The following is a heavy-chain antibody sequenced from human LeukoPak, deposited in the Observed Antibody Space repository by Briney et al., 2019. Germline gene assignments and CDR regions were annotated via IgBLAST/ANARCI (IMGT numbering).Heavy chain of an antibody. CDR2: ISPSADIK. CDR3: AKDDAWLRFGE. V-gene: IGHV3-23*01. CDR1: DGSITSNY. Sequence: PSETLSLTCAVSDGSITSNYYWGWIRQAPGKGLEWVSGISPSADIKYYADSVKGRFAISRDNSKNMLYLEVISLTADDTAVYYCAKDDAWLRFGEWSQGTLVTVSS. D-gene: IGHD3-10*01. J-gene: IGHJ4*02.